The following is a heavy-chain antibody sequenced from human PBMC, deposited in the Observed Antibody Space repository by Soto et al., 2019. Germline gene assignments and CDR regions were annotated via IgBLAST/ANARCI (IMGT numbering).Heavy chain of an antibody. V-gene: IGHV4-38-2*01. CDR1: GYSISSGYN. Sequence: SETLSLTCAVSGYSISSGYNWGWIRQPPGKGLEWIGSIHHSGTTYYNPSLKSRVTISVDTSKNQFSLKLSSVTAADTAVYYCARAREDYGDYVAVFDYWGQGNMVTVYS. D-gene: IGHD4-17*01. J-gene: IGHJ4*02. CDR2: IHHSGTT. CDR3: ARAREDYGDYVAVFDY.